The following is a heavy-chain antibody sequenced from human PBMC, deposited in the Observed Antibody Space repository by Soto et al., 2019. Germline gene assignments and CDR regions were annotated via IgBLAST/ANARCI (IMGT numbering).Heavy chain of an antibody. CDR2: ISAYNGNT. Sequence: ASVKVSCKASGYTFTSYGISWVRQAPGQGLEWMGWISAYNGNTNYAQKLQGRVTMTTDTSTSTAYMELRSLRSDDTAVYYCARERLVVADTYGMEVWGQGTTVTVSS. J-gene: IGHJ6*02. CDR1: GYTFTSYG. V-gene: IGHV1-18*01. D-gene: IGHD2-15*01. CDR3: ARERLVVADTYGMEV.